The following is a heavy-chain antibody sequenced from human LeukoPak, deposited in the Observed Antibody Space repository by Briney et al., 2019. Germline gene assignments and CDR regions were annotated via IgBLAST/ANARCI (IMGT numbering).Heavy chain of an antibody. J-gene: IGHJ4*02. CDR1: GFTVSSNY. Sequence: GGSLRLSCAASGFTVSSNYMSWVRQAPGKGLEWVAVTWYDGSNKYYADSVRDRFTVSRDNSKNTVYLQMNSLRVEDTAVYYCVKDEVYLDSGGYPTPDTTLDYWGQGTLVTVSS. CDR2: TWYDGSNK. V-gene: IGHV3-33*06. CDR3: VKDEVYLDSGGYPTPDTTLDY. D-gene: IGHD3-22*01.